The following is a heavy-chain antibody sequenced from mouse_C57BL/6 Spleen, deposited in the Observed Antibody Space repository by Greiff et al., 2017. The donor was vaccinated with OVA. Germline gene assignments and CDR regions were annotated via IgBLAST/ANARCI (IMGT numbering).Heavy chain of an antibody. J-gene: IGHJ2*01. D-gene: IGHD2-4*01. CDR3: AMGGDYDGVDY. CDR2: IHPSDSDT. Sequence: QVQLKQPGAELVKPGASVKVSCKASGYTFTSYWMHWVKQRPGQGLEWIGRIHPSDSDTNYNQKFKGKATLTVDKSSSTAYMQLSSLTSEDSAVYYCAMGGDYDGVDYWGQGTTLTVSS. CDR1: GYTFTSYW. V-gene: IGHV1-74*01.